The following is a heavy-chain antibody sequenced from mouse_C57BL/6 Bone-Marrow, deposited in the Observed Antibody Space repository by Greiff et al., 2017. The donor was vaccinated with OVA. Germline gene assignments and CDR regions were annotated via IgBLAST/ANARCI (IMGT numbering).Heavy chain of an antibody. CDR3: ARCYDYDGGYWYFDV. V-gene: IGHV1-63*01. D-gene: IGHD2-4*01. CDR2: IYPGGGYT. CDR1: GYTFTNYW. J-gene: IGHJ1*03. Sequence: QVQLQQSGAELVRPGTSVKMSCKASGYTFTNYWIGWAKQRPGHGLEWIGDIYPGGGYTNYNEKFKGKATLTADKPSSTAYMQFSSLTSEDSAIYYCARCYDYDGGYWYFDVWGTGTTVTVSS.